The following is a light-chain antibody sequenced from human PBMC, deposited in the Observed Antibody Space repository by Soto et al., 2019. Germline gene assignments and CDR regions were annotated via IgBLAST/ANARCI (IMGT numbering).Light chain of an antibody. V-gene: IGKV3-11*01. CDR2: DES. CDR1: QSVSSY. CDR3: QQRSNWPPRVT. J-gene: IGKJ4*01. Sequence: EIVLTQSPATLSLSPGERATLSCRASQSVSSYLAWYQQKPGQAPSLLIYDESNRATGIPARFSGSGSGTDFTLTIRSLEPEDFAVYYCQQRSNWPPRVTFGGGTKVEIK.